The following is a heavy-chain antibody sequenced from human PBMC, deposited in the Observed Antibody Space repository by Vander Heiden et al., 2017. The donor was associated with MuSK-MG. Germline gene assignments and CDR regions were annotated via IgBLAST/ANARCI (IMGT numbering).Heavy chain of an antibody. J-gene: IGHJ6*02. CDR3: ARGHPATVLYSYYYYGLDL. Sequence: EEQLVESGGGLVQPGGSLRLSCAASGFTFSSFGLHWVRQGPGRGFEYVSAISSDGGSTYYANSVKGRFTISRDNSKNTLFLQMGSLRPEDMAVYYCARGHPATVLYSYYYYGLDLWGQGTTVTVSS. V-gene: IGHV3-64*01. CDR2: ISSDGGST. CDR1: GFTFSSFG. D-gene: IGHD3-16*01.